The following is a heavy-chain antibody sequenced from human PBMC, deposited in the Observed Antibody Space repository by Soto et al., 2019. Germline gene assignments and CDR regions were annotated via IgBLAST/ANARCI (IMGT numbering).Heavy chain of an antibody. D-gene: IGHD3-16*02. Sequence: SETLSLTCAVYGGSFSGYYWSWIRQPPGKGLEWIGEINHSGSTNYNPSLKSRVTISVDTSKNQFSLKLSSVTAADTAVYYCARVVMITFGGVIVPDYFDYWGQGTLVTVSS. CDR3: ARVVMITFGGVIVPDYFDY. J-gene: IGHJ4*02. CDR2: INHSGST. V-gene: IGHV4-34*01. CDR1: GGSFSGYY.